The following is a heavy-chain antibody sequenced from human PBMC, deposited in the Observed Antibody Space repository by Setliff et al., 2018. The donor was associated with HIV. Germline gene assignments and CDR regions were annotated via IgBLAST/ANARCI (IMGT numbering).Heavy chain of an antibody. CDR3: ISLYLGY. V-gene: IGHV3-15*01. Sequence: ETLSLTCTVSGASTSNDYWNWIRQSPGKGLEWVGRTRSVSDGGRTDYAAPVKGRFTISRDDSKNTFYLQMDSLKTEDTAVYYCISLYLGYWGQGALVTVSS. J-gene: IGHJ4*02. CDR2: TRSVSDGGRT. CDR1: GASTSNDY. D-gene: IGHD2-8*01.